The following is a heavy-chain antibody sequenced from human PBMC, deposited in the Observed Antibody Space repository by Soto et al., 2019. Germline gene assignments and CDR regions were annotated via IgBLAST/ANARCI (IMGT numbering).Heavy chain of an antibody. CDR3: ARHGPPDYGSGYYYGMDV. Sequence: QLQLQESGPGLVKPSETLSLTCTVSGGSISSSSYYWGWIRQPPGKGLEWIGSIYYSGSTYYNPSLKSRVTISVDTSKNQFSLKLSSVTAADTAVYYCARHGPPDYGSGYYYGMDVWGQGTTVTVSS. V-gene: IGHV4-39*01. D-gene: IGHD3-10*01. CDR1: GGSISSSSYY. CDR2: IYYSGST. J-gene: IGHJ6*02.